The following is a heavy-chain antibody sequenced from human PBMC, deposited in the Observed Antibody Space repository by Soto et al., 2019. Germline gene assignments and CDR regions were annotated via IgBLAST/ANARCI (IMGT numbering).Heavy chain of an antibody. D-gene: IGHD2-15*01. J-gene: IGHJ3*02. CDR1: GYSFTSYW. V-gene: IGHV5-51*01. CDR2: IYPGDSDT. Sequence: PGESLKISCKGSGYSFTSYWIGWVRQMPGKGLEWMGIIYPGDSDTRYSPSFQGQVTISADKSISTAYLQWSSLKASDTAMYYCARPAYSNWSPHPGASAIWGQGTMVPVSS. CDR3: ARPAYSNWSPHPGASAI.